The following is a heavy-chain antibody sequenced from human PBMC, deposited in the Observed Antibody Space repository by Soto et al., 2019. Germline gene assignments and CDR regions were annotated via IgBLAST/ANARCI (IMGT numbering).Heavy chain of an antibody. V-gene: IGHV1-8*01. D-gene: IGHD3-16*02. Sequence: QVQLVQSGAEVKKPGASVKVSCKASGYTFTSYDINWVRQATGQGLEWMGWMNPNSGNTGYAQKFLGRVTMTRNTSISTAYMELSSLRSQDTAVYYCARGYYDYIWGSYRYLRWFDPWVQGTLVTVSS. J-gene: IGHJ5*02. CDR3: ARGYYDYIWGSYRYLRWFDP. CDR1: GYTFTSYD. CDR2: MNPNSGNT.